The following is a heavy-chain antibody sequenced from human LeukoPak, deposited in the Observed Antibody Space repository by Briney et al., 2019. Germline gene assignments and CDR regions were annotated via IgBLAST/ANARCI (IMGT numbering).Heavy chain of an antibody. CDR3: ARETEMANLDY. J-gene: IGHJ4*02. Sequence: GGSLRLSCAASGFTFRNYAMNWVRQAPGKGLEWVANIKQDGSEKYYVDSVKGRFTISRDNAKKSLYLQMNSLRAEDTAVYYCARETEMANLDYWGQGTLVTVSS. CDR2: IKQDGSEK. D-gene: IGHD5-24*01. V-gene: IGHV3-7*04. CDR1: GFTFRNYA.